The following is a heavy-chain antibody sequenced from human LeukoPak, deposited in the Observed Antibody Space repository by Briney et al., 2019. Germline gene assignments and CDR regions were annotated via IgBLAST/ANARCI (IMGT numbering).Heavy chain of an antibody. CDR2: ISSSGNT. J-gene: IGHJ5*02. Sequence: SETLSLTCTVSGGSIISGSYYWSWIRQPPAKALEWIGRISSSGNTNYNPSLKSRVTISIDTSKNQFSLKLSSVTAADTAVYYCARSPSAGWFDPWGQGTLVTVSS. CDR1: GGSIISGSYY. CDR3: ARSPSAGWFDP. V-gene: IGHV4-61*02.